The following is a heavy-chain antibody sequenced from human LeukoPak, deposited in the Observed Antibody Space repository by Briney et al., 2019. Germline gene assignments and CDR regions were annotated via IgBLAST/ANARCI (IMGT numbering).Heavy chain of an antibody. D-gene: IGHD1-26*01. CDR3: ARQGSGSSYYYYTFPY. V-gene: IGHV4-34*01. J-gene: IGHJ4*02. Sequence: PSETLSLTCAVYGGSLSGYYWSWIRQPPGKGLEWIGEINHSGNTNYNPSLKSRVTMSVDTSRNHFYLKLSSVPAADTAVYYCARQGSGSSYYYYTFPYWGQGTLVTVSS. CDR2: INHSGNT. CDR1: GGSLSGYY.